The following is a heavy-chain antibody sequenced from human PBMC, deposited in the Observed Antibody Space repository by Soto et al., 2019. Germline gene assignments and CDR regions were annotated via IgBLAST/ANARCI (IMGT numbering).Heavy chain of an antibody. CDR1: GFTFGKYG. CDR2: IWHDGNKS. Sequence: PGGSLRLSCAASGFTFGKYGMHWVRQAPGKGLEWVAIIWHDGNKSYHADSVKGRFTVSRDNSKNTLYLQMDGLRAEDTAVYYCARLQYSNLVGGLDPWGPGTPVTVSS. V-gene: IGHV3-33*01. J-gene: IGHJ5*02. D-gene: IGHD6-6*01. CDR3: ARLQYSNLVGGLDP.